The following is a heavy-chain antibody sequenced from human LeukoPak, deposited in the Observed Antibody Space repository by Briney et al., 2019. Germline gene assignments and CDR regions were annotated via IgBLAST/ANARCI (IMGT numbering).Heavy chain of an antibody. CDR2: MNPNSGNT. CDR1: GYTFTSYD. Sequence: ASVKVSCKASGYTFTSYDINWVRQATGQGLEWMGWMNPNSGNTGYAPKFQGRVTMTRNTSINTAYMELSSLRFEDTAVYYCARGRGKYSSLDYWGQGTLVTVSS. V-gene: IGHV1-8*02. J-gene: IGHJ4*02. D-gene: IGHD5-18*01. CDR3: ARGRGKYSSLDY.